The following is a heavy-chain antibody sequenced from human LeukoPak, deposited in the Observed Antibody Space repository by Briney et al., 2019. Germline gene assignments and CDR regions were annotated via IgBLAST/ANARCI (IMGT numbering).Heavy chain of an antibody. CDR2: IKLDGSEE. D-gene: IGHD3-16*02. V-gene: IGHV3-7*01. Sequence: GGSLRLSCAASGFTFSSYWMSWVRQAPGKGLEWVANIKLDGSEEYYVDSVKGRFTISRDNAKKSLYLQMNSLRDEDTAVYYCARDFFAFGGVIALLDYWGQGTLVTVSS. CDR3: ARDFFAFGGVIALLDY. J-gene: IGHJ4*02. CDR1: GFTFSSYW.